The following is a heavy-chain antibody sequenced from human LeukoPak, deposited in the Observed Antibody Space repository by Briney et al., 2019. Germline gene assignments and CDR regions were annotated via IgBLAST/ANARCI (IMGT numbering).Heavy chain of an antibody. J-gene: IGHJ6*02. CDR1: GFTFSSYW. D-gene: IGHD3-22*01. V-gene: IGHV3-7*01. CDR2: IKQDGSEK. CDR3: GRLYGWDSSGPRYYYYGMDV. Sequence: GGSLRLSCAASGFTFSSYWMSWVRQAPGKGLEWVANIKQDGSEKYYVDSVKGRFTISRDNAKNSLYLQMNSLRAEDTAVYYCGRLYGWDSSGPRYYYYGMDVWGQGTTVTVSS.